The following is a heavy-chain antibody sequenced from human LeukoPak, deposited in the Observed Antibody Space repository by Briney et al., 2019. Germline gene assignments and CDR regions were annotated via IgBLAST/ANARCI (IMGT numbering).Heavy chain of an antibody. CDR1: GYTFTSYG. Sequence: ASVKVSCKASGYTFTSYGISWVRQAPGQGLEWMGWISAYNGNTNYAQKLQGRVTMTTDTSTSTAYMELRSLRSDDTAVYYCARDRVLLWFGELPIPDYWGQGTLVTVSS. CDR2: ISAYNGNT. D-gene: IGHD3-10*01. V-gene: IGHV1-18*01. J-gene: IGHJ4*02. CDR3: ARDRVLLWFGELPIPDY.